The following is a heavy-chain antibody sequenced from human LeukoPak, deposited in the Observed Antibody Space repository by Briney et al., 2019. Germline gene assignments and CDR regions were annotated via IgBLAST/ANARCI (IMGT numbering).Heavy chain of an antibody. CDR2: IRYDGSNK. D-gene: IGHD6-19*01. CDR1: GFTFSSYG. CDR3: AKEYSSGHFYFDY. Sequence: GGSLRLSCAASGFTFSSYGMHWVRQAPGKGLEWVAFIRYDGSNKYYADSVKGRFTISRDNSKNTLYLQMNSLTPEDTAMYYCAKEYSSGHFYFDYWGQGTLVTVSS. J-gene: IGHJ4*02. V-gene: IGHV3-30*02.